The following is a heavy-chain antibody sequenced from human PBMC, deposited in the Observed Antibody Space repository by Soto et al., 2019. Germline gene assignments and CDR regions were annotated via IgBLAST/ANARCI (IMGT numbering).Heavy chain of an antibody. D-gene: IGHD2-21*02. CDR3: ARGGGGYNSGAVY. CDR2: IIPKLGSA. Sequence: QVQLVQSGAEVKKPGSSVQVSCKASGGGNLRDYRTTWVRQAPGQGLEWMGGIIPKLGSANYAQNFPGRVTITADESTSTVYMELRSLRSEDTAVYYCARGGGGYNSGAVYWGQGTPVTVSS. CDR1: GGGNLRDYR. V-gene: IGHV1-69*01. J-gene: IGHJ4*02.